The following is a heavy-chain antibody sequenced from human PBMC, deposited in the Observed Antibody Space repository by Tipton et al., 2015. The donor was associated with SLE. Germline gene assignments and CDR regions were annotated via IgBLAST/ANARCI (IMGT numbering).Heavy chain of an antibody. D-gene: IGHD3-22*01. Sequence: QLVQSGAEAKKPGASVKVSCKASGYIFTSYAMHWVRQAPGHSLEWMGWINPGYGNTKYAQKFQARVTITWDTSASTAYMELSSLRSEDTAVYYCARGPGYYVPGGPADCWGQGTLVTVSS. CDR2: INPGYGNT. CDR3: ARGPGYYVPGGPADC. CDR1: GYIFTSYA. J-gene: IGHJ4*02. V-gene: IGHV1-3*01.